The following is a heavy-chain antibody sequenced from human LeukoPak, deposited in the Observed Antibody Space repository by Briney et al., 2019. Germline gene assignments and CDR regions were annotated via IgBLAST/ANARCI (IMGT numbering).Heavy chain of an antibody. D-gene: IGHD2-2*02. V-gene: IGHV3-7*01. Sequence: GGSLRLSCAASGFTFSSNWMSWVRQAPGKGLEWLAKIKQDGSETCHMDSVKGRFTISRDNAKNSLYLQMNSLRAEDTAVCYCAKYTGYYFDYWGQGILVTVPS. CDR2: IKQDGSET. J-gene: IGHJ4*02. CDR1: GFTFSSNW. CDR3: AKYTGYYFDY.